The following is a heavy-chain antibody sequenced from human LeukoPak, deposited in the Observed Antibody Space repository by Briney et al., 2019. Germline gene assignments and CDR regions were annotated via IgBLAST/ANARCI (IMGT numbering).Heavy chain of an antibody. CDR1: GGSISSYY. CDR2: IDYSAST. Sequence: SETLSLACTVSGGSISSYYWSWIRQPPGKGLEWIAYIDYSASTNYNPSLKSRVTISVDTSKNQFSLKLSSATAADTAVYYCARDSRRELLHAFDIWGQGTMVTVSS. CDR3: ARDSRRELLHAFDI. V-gene: IGHV4-59*01. J-gene: IGHJ3*02. D-gene: IGHD1-26*01.